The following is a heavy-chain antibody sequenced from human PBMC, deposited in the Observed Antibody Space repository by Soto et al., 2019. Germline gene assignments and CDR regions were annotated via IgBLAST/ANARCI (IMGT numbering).Heavy chain of an antibody. V-gene: IGHV3-48*01. Sequence: EVQLVESGGGLVQPGGSLRLSCAASGFSFSGYSMNWVRQAPGKGLEWVSYISSSSSTLYYADSVKGRFTISRDNDKKSVYLQRISVSGEETAVYFCARDTEGEDVAAKIRYFYYRTDVWGKGSTIIVSS. CDR2: ISSSSSTL. J-gene: IGHJ6*04. D-gene: IGHD2-15*01. CDR1: GFSFSGYS. CDR3: ARDTEGEDVAAKIRYFYYRTDV.